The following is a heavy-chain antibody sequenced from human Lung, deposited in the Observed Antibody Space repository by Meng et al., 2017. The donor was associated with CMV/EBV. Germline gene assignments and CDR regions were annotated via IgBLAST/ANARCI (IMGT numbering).Heavy chain of an antibody. D-gene: IGHD6-19*01. CDR1: GYTFTHHG. V-gene: IGHV1-18*01. CDR2: ISCYNGDT. CDR3: ARDPSNTSGRYAYFDY. J-gene: IGHJ4*02. Sequence: QLQLGQSGAWVKKSGASVRVSCKASGYTFTHHGISWIRQAPGQGLEWMGWISCYNGDTNYAQKLQGRVTMTTDTSTNTAYMDLRGLRSDDTAVYYCARDPSNTSGRYAYFDYWGQGTLVTVSS.